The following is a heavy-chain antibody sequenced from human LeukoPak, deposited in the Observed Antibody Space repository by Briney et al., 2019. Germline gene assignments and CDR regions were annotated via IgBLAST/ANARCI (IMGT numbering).Heavy chain of an antibody. Sequence: GGSPRLSCAASGFTFSSYSMNWVRQAPGKGLGWVSSISSSSSYIYYADSVKGRFTISRDNAKNSLYLQMNSLRAEDTAVYYCASLVSSGEMDVWGQGATVTVSS. CDR3: ASLVSSGEMDV. CDR1: GFTFSSYS. CDR2: ISSSSSYI. V-gene: IGHV3-21*01. D-gene: IGHD3-3*01. J-gene: IGHJ6*02.